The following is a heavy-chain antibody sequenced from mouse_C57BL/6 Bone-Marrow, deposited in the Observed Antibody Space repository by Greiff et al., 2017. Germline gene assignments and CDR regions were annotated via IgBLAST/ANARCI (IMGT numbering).Heavy chain of an antibody. Sequence: VQLQQSGAELVRPGASVTLSCKASGYTFTDYEMHWVKQTPVHGLEWIGAIDPETGGTAYNQKFKGKAILTADKSSSTAYMELRSLTSEDSAVYYCTRFTTVVAPDYWGQGTTLTVSS. CDR1: GYTFTDYE. CDR3: TRFTTVVAPDY. CDR2: IDPETGGT. J-gene: IGHJ2*01. V-gene: IGHV1-15*01. D-gene: IGHD1-1*01.